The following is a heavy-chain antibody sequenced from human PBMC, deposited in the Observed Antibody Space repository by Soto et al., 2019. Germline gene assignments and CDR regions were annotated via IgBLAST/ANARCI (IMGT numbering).Heavy chain of an antibody. CDR1: GGSISSYY. D-gene: IGHD6-13*01. CDR2: IYYSGST. CDR3: AKDIRGRTAASVYKYFDP. V-gene: IGHV4-59*01. Sequence: SETLSLTCTVSGGSISSYYWSWIRQPPGKGLEWIGYIYYSGSTDYNPSLKSRVTISVDTSKNQFSLKLSSVTAADTAVYYCAKDIRGRTAASVYKYFDPWGQGTPVNVSS. J-gene: IGHJ5*02.